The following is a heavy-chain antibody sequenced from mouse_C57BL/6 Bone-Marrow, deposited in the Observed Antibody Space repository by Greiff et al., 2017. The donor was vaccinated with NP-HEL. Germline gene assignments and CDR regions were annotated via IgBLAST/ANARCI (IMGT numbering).Heavy chain of an antibody. J-gene: IGHJ1*03. V-gene: IGHV1-50*01. D-gene: IGHD1-1*01. Sequence: VQLQQPGAELVKPGASVKLSCKASGYTFTSYWMQWVKQRPGQGLEWIGEIDPSDSYTNYNQKFKGKATLTVDTSSSTAYMQLSSLTSEDSAVYYCARRRDYYGSSPWYFDVWGTGTTVTVSS. CDR2: IDPSDSYT. CDR1: GYTFTSYW. CDR3: ARRRDYYGSSPWYFDV.